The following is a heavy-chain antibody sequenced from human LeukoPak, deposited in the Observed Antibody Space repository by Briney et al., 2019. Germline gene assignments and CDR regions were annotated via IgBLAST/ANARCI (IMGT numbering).Heavy chain of an antibody. V-gene: IGHV3-9*01. CDR2: ISWNSASV. J-gene: IGHJ4*02. D-gene: IGHD6-13*01. Sequence: GRSLSLSCEASGFTFDDYGMHWVRQAPGKGLKWVSSISWNSASVGYVDSVKGRFTISRDNAKKTLYLQMNSLRPEDTALYYCAKDYGYSSSWYDYWGQGTLVTVSS. CDR1: GFTFDDYG. CDR3: AKDYGYSSSWYDY.